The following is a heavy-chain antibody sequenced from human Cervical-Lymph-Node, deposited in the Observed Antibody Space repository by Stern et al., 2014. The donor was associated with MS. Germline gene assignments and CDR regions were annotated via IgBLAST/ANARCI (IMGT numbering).Heavy chain of an antibody. CDR1: GYIFTSYG. CDR3: VREGGTYSAGWFDP. Sequence: VQLEESGAEVKKPGAPVKVSCKASGYIFTSYGISWVRQAPGQGLEWMGWISGYNGNTNYAQKFQGRVTMTTDTSTSTAYMELRSLTSDDTAVYYCVREGGTYSAGWFDPWGQGTLVTVSS. D-gene: IGHD1-26*01. J-gene: IGHJ5*02. CDR2: ISGYNGNT. V-gene: IGHV1-18*01.